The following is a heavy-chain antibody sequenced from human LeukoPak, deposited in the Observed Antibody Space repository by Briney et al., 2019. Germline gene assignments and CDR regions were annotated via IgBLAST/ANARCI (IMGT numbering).Heavy chain of an antibody. V-gene: IGHV4-34*01. CDR2: INHSGST. Sequence: SETLSLTCAVYGGSFSGYYWSWIRQPPGKGLEWIGKINHSGSTNYNPSLKSRVTISVDTSKNQFSLKLSSVTAADTAVYYCARGRGSSWYWEYFQHWGQGTMVTVSS. CDR1: GGSFSGYY. CDR3: ARGRGSSWYWEYFQH. J-gene: IGHJ1*01. D-gene: IGHD6-13*01.